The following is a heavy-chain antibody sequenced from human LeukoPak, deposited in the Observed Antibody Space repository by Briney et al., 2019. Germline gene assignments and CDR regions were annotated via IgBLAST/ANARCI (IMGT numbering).Heavy chain of an antibody. CDR1: GFTFSFYW. CDR3: ARGAPYCTNGVCYYYYGMDV. J-gene: IGHJ6*02. Sequence: GGSLRLSCAASGFTFSFYWMHWVRQAPGKGLVWVSRINTDGDVTNYADSVKGRFTISRDNAKNTLYLQMNSLRAEDTAVYYCARGAPYCTNGVCYYYYGMDVWGQGTTVTVSS. CDR2: INTDGDVT. V-gene: IGHV3-74*01. D-gene: IGHD2-8*01.